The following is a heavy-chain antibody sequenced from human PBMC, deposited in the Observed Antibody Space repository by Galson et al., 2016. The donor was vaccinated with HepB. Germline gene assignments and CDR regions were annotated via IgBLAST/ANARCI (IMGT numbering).Heavy chain of an antibody. Sequence: SLRLSCAASGFPFSSYSMNWVRQAPGKDLEWVSSISGRYYTNYADSVKGRFTISRDNAKNSVYLQINSLRAEDTAVYYCASDTLVVSRGVIFYMDVWGKGTTVTVAS. CDR1: GFPFSSYS. CDR3: ASDTLVVSRGVIFYMDV. D-gene: IGHD3-10*01. V-gene: IGHV3-21*01. CDR2: ISGRYYT. J-gene: IGHJ6*03.